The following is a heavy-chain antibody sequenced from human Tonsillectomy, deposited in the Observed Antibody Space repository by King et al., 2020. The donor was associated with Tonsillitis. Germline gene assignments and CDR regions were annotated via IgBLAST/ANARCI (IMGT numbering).Heavy chain of an antibody. V-gene: IGHV4-59*01. D-gene: IGHD2-2*01. CDR2: IYYSGST. CDR1: GGSISSYY. Sequence: QLQESGPGLVKPSETLSLTCTVSGGSISSYYWSWIRQPPGKGLEWIGYIYYSGSTNYNPSLKSRVTISVDTSKNQFSLKLSSVTAADTAVYFCARGTSGYWSSTSFNELGYWGEGPVVTVSA. J-gene: IGHJ1*01. CDR3: ARGTSGYWSSTSFNELGY.